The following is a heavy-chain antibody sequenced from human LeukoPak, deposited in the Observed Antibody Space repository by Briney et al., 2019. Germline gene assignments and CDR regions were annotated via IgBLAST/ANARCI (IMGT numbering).Heavy chain of an antibody. Sequence: QSGGSLRLSCAASGFTFSSYAMSWVRQAPGKGLEWVSSISGSGGSTYYAGSVKGRFTISRDNSKNTLYLQMNSLRAEDTAVYYCAKASRLLHGSGSYPGYFDYWGQGTLVTVSS. D-gene: IGHD3-10*01. CDR2: ISGSGGST. CDR3: AKASRLLHGSGSYPGYFDY. CDR1: GFTFSSYA. V-gene: IGHV3-23*01. J-gene: IGHJ4*02.